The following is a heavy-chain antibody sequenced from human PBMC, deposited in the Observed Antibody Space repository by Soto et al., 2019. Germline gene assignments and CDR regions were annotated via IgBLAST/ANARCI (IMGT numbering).Heavy chain of an antibody. D-gene: IGHD6-13*01. CDR3: ARDLTGGTLDY. CDR2: IWFDGSDK. V-gene: IGHV3-33*01. J-gene: IGHJ4*02. CDR1: GFMFSTYA. Sequence: QVQLVESGGGVVQPGRSLRLSCEASGFMFSTYAMHWVLQAPGRGLEWVAFIWFDGSDKVYADSVKGRFTISRDNSKNTLYLQMNSLRAEDTAVYYCARDLTGGTLDYWGQGTLVTVSS.